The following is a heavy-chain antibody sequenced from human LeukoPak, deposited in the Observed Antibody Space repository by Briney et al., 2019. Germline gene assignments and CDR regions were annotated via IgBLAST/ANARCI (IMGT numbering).Heavy chain of an antibody. CDR1: GFTFSSYW. CDR2: INSDGSST. J-gene: IGHJ4*02. CDR3: ARIGVFRTYMAFDY. Sequence: PGGSLRLSCAASGFTFSSYWMHWVRQAPGKGLVLVSRINSDGSSTSYADSVKGRFTISRDSAKNTLYLQMNSLRAEDTAVYYCARIGVFRTYMAFDYWGQGTLVTVSS. V-gene: IGHV3-74*01. D-gene: IGHD3-3*01.